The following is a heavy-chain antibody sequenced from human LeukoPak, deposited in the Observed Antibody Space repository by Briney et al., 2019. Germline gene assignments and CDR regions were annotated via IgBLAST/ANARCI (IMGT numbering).Heavy chain of an antibody. D-gene: IGHD1-1*01. J-gene: IGHJ4*02. CDR1: GFTFSSYW. CDR2: IKEDGSEK. V-gene: IGHV3-7*03. CDR3: STALYDWNDVNY. Sequence: GGSLRLSCAASGFTFSSYWMTWVRQAPGKGLEWVALIKEDGSEKFYGDSVKGRFTISRDNAKNSLFLQMNSLKTEDTAVYYCSTALYDWNDVNYWGQGTLVTVSS.